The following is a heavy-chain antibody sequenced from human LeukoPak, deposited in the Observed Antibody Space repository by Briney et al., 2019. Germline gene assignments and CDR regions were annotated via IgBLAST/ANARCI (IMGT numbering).Heavy chain of an antibody. V-gene: IGHV4-34*01. CDR1: GGSFSGYY. CDR3: ARGTYDFWSGKENPVDY. J-gene: IGHJ4*02. D-gene: IGHD3-3*01. CDR2: INHSGST. Sequence: SETLSLTCAVYGGSFSGYYWSWIRQPPGKGLEWIGEINHSGSTNYNPSLKSRVTISVDTSKNQFSLKLSSVTAADTAVYYCARGTYDFWSGKENPVDYWGQGTLVTVSS.